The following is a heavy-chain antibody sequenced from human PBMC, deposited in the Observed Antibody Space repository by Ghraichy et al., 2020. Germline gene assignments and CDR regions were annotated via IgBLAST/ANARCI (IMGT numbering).Heavy chain of an antibody. CDR2: IYTSGST. D-gene: IGHD5-12*01. V-gene: IGHV4-4*09. J-gene: IGHJ5*02. CDR3: ARHSGGWLRGGNWFDP. Sequence: SETLSLTCTVSGGSISSYYWSWIRQPPGKGLEWIGYIYTSGSTNYNPSLKSRVTISVDTSKNQFSLKLSSVTAADTAVYYCARHSGGWLRGGNWFDPWGQGTLVTVSS. CDR1: GGSISSYY.